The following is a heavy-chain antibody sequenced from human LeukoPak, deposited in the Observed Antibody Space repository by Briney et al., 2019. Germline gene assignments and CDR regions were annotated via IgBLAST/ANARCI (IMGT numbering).Heavy chain of an antibody. D-gene: IGHD3-22*01. CDR2: VYHSGST. Sequence: SETLSLTCSVSNYSIRRGYYWGWIRQSPGKRLEWIGNVYHSGSTHYNPSLESRISMSADPSKNQFSLRLSSVTTADTAVYYCARVLGSIGYFEYWGQGILVSVAS. CDR1: NYSIRRGYY. J-gene: IGHJ4*02. V-gene: IGHV4-38-2*02. CDR3: ARVLGSIGYFEY.